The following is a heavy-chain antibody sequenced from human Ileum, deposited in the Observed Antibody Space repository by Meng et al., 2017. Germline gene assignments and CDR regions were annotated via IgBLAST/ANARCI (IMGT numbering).Heavy chain of an antibody. CDR1: GYTFTSTNYG. J-gene: IGHJ4*02. CDR2: VSTYNDDT. Sequence: QVQLVQSGAEVKKPGASVKVSCKASGYTFTSTNYGISWMRQAPGQGLEWTGWVSTYNDDTNHVQKFQDRVTMTTDTSTSTVYMELRSLRSDDTAVYYCARDQIGDYVWDYWGQGTLVTVSS. V-gene: IGHV1-18*01. D-gene: IGHD4-17*01. CDR3: ARDQIGDYVWDY.